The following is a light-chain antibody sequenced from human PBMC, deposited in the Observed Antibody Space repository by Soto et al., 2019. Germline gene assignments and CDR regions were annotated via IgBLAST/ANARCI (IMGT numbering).Light chain of an antibody. J-gene: IGKJ1*01. CDR3: QQYDNWPRT. Sequence: EIVLTQSPGTLSLSPGERATLSCRASQSVSSTYLAWYQQRPGQAPRLLIYGASNRATGIPDRFSGSGSGTDFTLTISRLEPEDFAVYYCQQYDNWPRTFGQGTKV. CDR2: GAS. V-gene: IGKV3-20*01. CDR1: QSVSSTY.